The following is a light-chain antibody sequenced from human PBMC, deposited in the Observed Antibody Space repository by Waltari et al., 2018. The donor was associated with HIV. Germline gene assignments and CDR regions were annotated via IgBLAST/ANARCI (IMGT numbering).Light chain of an antibody. CDR1: TATIGANF. V-gene: IGLV1-47*01. J-gene: IGLJ2*01. CDR3: AVLDDTLGGGV. Sequence: QSVLTPPPSASGTPGQKVTISCSGGTATIGANFVFWFQQFPGTAPKLLIYRDNLRHSGVPARFSGSKSGTSASLTISGLRSDDEAHYFCAVLDDTLGGGVFGGGTKLTVL. CDR2: RDN.